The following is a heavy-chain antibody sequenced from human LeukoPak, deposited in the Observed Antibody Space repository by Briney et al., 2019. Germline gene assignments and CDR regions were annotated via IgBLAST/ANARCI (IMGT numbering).Heavy chain of an antibody. D-gene: IGHD4-17*01. CDR1: GFPFDDYG. CDR3: ASHGENFDY. J-gene: IGHJ4*02. Sequence: RSGGSLRLSCAASGFPFDDYGMSWVRQAPGKGLEWVSGISWNGGSTGYADSVKGRFTISRDNAKNSLYLQMNSLRAEDTAVYYCASHGENFDYWGQGTLVTVSS. V-gene: IGHV3-20*04. CDR2: ISWNGGST.